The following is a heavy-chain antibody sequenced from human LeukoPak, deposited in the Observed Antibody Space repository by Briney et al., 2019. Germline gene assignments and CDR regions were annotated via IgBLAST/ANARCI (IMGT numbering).Heavy chain of an antibody. J-gene: IGHJ4*02. D-gene: IGHD3-16*02. Sequence: GGSLRLSCAASGFTFSAYWMHWVRQSPGKGLVWVSRINSDGSSTDYADSVKGRFTISRDNAKSSLYLQMGSLRAEDTAVYYCARDMKASESSEYWGQGTLVIVSS. CDR3: ARDMKASESSEY. CDR2: INSDGSST. V-gene: IGHV3-74*01. CDR1: GFTFSAYW.